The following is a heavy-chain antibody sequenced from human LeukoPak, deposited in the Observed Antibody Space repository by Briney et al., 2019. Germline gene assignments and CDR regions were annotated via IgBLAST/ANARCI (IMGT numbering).Heavy chain of an antibody. J-gene: IGHJ4*02. D-gene: IGHD5-24*01. CDR3: ARGSREMATTRRVFYFDY. CDR1: GGSISSGGYS. Sequence: PSQTLSLTCAVSGGSISSGGYSWSWIRQPPGKGLEWIGYIYRSGSTYYNPSLKSRVTISVDRSKNQFSLKLSSVTAADTAVYYCARGSREMATTRRVFYFDYWGQGTLVTVSS. CDR2: IYRSGST. V-gene: IGHV4-30-2*01.